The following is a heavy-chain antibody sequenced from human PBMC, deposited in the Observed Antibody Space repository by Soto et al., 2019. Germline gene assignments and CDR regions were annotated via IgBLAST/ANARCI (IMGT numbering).Heavy chain of an antibody. D-gene: IGHD1-1*01. CDR3: ARDRTTNYYGMDV. CDR2: IKQDGSEK. J-gene: IGHJ6*02. V-gene: IGHV3-7*04. CDR1: GFTFSSYW. Sequence: PGGSLRLSCAASGFTFSSYWMSWVRQAPGKGLEWVANIKQDGSEKYYVDSVKGRFTISRDNAKNSLYLQMNSLRAEDTAVYYCARDRTTNYYGMDVWGQGTTVTVSS.